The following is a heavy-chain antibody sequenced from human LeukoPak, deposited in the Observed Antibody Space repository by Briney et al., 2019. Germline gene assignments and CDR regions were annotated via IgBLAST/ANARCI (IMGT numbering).Heavy chain of an antibody. V-gene: IGHV3-15*01. Sequence: GGSLRLSCAASGFTFSNAWMSWVRQAPGKGLEWVGRIKSKTDGGTTDYAAPVKGRFTISRDDSKNTLYLQMNSLKTEDTAVYYCTTATFRGVIIPNYWGQGTLVTVSS. CDR1: GFTFSNAW. J-gene: IGHJ4*02. D-gene: IGHD3-10*01. CDR2: IKSKTDGGTT. CDR3: TTATFRGVIIPNY.